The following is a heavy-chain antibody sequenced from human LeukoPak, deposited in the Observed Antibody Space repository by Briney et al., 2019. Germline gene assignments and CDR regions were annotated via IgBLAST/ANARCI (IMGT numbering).Heavy chain of an antibody. J-gene: IGHJ5*02. D-gene: IGHD2-8*01. CDR1: GGSFSGYY. CDR3: ARDEYCTNGVCSPGFDP. V-gene: IGHV4-34*01. CDR2: INHSGST. Sequence: SETLSLTCAVYGGSFSGYYWSWIRQPPGKGLEWIGEINHSGSTNYNPSLKSRVTIPVDTSKNQFSLKLSSVTAADTAVYYCARDEYCTNGVCSPGFDPWGQGTLATVSS.